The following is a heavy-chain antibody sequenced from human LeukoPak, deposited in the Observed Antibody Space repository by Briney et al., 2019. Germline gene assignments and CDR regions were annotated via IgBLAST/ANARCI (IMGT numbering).Heavy chain of an antibody. J-gene: IGHJ4*02. Sequence: GGSLRLSCAASGFTFDDYAMHWVRQAPGKGLEWVSGISWNSGSIGYADSVKGRFTISRDNAKNSLYLQMNSLRAEDTALYYCAKVSHSGGSDYWGQGTLVTVSS. CDR1: GFTFDDYA. CDR2: ISWNSGSI. V-gene: IGHV3-9*01. CDR3: AKVSHSGGSDY. D-gene: IGHD2-15*01.